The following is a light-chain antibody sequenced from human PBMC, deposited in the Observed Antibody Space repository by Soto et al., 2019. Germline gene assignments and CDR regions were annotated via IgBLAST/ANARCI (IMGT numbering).Light chain of an antibody. V-gene: IGLV2-8*01. Sequence: QSVLTQPASVSGSPGQLVTISCTGTSSDVGAYNYVSWYQQHPGKAPKLMIYEVTKRPSGVPDRFSGSKSGNTASLTVSGLQAEDEADYYCSSYAGSNMGVFGTGTKLTVL. J-gene: IGLJ1*01. CDR2: EVT. CDR1: SSDVGAYNY. CDR3: SSYAGSNMGV.